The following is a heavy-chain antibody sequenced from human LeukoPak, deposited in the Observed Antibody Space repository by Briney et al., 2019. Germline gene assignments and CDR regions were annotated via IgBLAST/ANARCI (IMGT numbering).Heavy chain of an antibody. CDR3: AKDLESGYYTSGAFDI. CDR1: GFTFSNYD. Sequence: PGGSLRLSCADSGFTFSNYDMHWVRQAPGKGLEWVAFIRYDESNKYHADSVKGRFTISRDNSKNTLYLQMNSLRVEDTAVYYCAKDLESGYYTSGAFDIWGQGTMVTVSS. J-gene: IGHJ3*02. CDR2: IRYDESNK. D-gene: IGHD3-3*01. V-gene: IGHV3-30*02.